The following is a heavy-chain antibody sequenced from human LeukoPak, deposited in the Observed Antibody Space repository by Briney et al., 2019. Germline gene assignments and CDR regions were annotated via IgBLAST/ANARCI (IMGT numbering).Heavy chain of an antibody. J-gene: IGHJ4*02. Sequence: ASVKVSCKASGYTFTGYYMHWVRQAPGQGLEWMGWINPNSGGTNYAQKFQGRVTMTRNTSISTAYMELSSLRSEDTAVYYCARVQWLAPQYYFDYWGQGTLVTVSS. CDR1: GYTFTGYY. V-gene: IGHV1-2*02. CDR2: INPNSGGT. D-gene: IGHD6-19*01. CDR3: ARVQWLAPQYYFDY.